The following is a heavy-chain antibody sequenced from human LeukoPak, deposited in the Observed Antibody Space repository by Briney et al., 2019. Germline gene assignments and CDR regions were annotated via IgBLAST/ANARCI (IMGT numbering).Heavy chain of an antibody. D-gene: IGHD4-23*01. J-gene: IGHJ3*02. CDR2: IYSGGST. CDR3: ARDSDFYGGNPDAFDI. CDR1: GFTVSSNY. V-gene: IGHV3-53*01. Sequence: GGSLRLSCAASGFTVSSNYMSWVRQAPGKGLEWVSVIYSGGSTYYADSVKGRFTISRDNAKNSLYLQMNSLRAEDTAVYYCARDSDFYGGNPDAFDIWGQGTMVTVSS.